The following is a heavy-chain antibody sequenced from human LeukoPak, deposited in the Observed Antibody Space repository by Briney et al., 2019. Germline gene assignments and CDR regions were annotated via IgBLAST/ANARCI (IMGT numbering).Heavy chain of an antibody. J-gene: IGHJ4*02. CDR1: GYTLTELS. Sequence: ASVKVSCKVSGYTLTELSMHWVRQAPGKGLEWMGGFDPEDGETIYAQKFQGRVTMTEDTPTDTAYMELSSLRSEDTAVYYCATRLQWDLSYYFDYWGQGTLVTVSS. CDR3: ATRLQWDLSYYFDY. V-gene: IGHV1-24*01. CDR2: FDPEDGET. D-gene: IGHD1-26*01.